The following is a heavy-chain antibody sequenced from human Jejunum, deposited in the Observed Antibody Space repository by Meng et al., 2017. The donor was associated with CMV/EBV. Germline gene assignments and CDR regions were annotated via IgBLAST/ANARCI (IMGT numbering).Heavy chain of an antibody. V-gene: IGHV3-30*02. Sequence: FTFGSHGMDWVRQAPGKGLEWVAFIRNDGMNKYYADSVKGRFTISRDNSKNTLYLQMDSLRTEDTAIYFCAKRQRTSLYYYGMDVWGQGTTVTVSS. CDR1: FTFGSHG. J-gene: IGHJ6*02. D-gene: IGHD2-2*01. CDR3: AKRQRTSLYYYGMDV. CDR2: IRNDGMNK.